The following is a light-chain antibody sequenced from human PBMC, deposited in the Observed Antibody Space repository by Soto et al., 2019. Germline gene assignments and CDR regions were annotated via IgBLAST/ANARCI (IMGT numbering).Light chain of an antibody. J-gene: IGKJ1*01. CDR2: DAS. V-gene: IGKV3-15*01. CDR1: QSVSSY. Sequence: EIVLTQSPATLSLSPGERATLSCRASQSVSSYLAWYQQKPGQAPRLFIYDASTRATGIPVRFSGSGSGTEFTLTISSLQSEDFAVYYCQQYNSWPETFGQGTKVDIK. CDR3: QQYNSWPET.